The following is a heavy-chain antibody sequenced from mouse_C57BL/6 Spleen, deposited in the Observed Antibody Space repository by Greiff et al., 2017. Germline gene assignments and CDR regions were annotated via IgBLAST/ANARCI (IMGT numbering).Heavy chain of an antibody. D-gene: IGHD2-4*01. CDR2: IDPSDSYT. CDR1: GYTFTSYW. Sequence: QVQLQQPGAELVRPGTSVKLSCKASGYTFTSYWMHWVKQRPGQGLEWIGVIDPSDSYTNYNQKFKGKATLTVDTSSSTAYMQLSSLTSEDSAVYYWARGRYYEAMDYWGQGTSVTVSS. CDR3: ARGRYYEAMDY. J-gene: IGHJ4*01. V-gene: IGHV1-59*01.